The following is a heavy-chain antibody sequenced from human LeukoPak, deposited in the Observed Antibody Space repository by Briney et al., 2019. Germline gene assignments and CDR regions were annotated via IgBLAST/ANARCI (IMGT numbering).Heavy chain of an antibody. CDR1: GDSISSSNYY. CDR2: INHSGST. V-gene: IGHV4-39*07. D-gene: IGHD2-15*01. CDR3: ARGGLLRTYCFDY. J-gene: IGHJ4*02. Sequence: SETLSLTCTVSGDSISSSNYYWGWIRQPPGKGLEWIGEINHSGSTNYNPSPKSRVTISVDTSKNQFSLKLSSVTAADTAVYYCARGGLLRTYCFDYWGQGTLVTVSS.